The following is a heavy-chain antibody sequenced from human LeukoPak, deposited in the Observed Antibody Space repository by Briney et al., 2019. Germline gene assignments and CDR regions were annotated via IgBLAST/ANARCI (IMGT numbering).Heavy chain of an antibody. CDR1: GGSISSDGYY. J-gene: IGHJ3*02. D-gene: IGHD5-12*01. Sequence: SETLSLTCTVSGGSISSDGYYWSWNRQFPGKGLEWIGYIYYTGNTVYNPSLKSRVTMLRDTSNNQFSLKLTSATAADTAVYYCARDRWRGYSGYDDLDDAFDIWGQGTMVTVSS. CDR2: IYYTGNT. CDR3: ARDRWRGYSGYDDLDDAFDI. V-gene: IGHV4-31*03.